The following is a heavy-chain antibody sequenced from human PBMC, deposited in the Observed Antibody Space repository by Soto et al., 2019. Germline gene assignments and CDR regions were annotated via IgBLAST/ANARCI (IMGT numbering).Heavy chain of an antibody. CDR1: GGTFSSYA. Sequence: QVQLVQSGAEVKKPGSSVKVSCKASGGTFSSYAISWVRQAPGQGLEWKGGIIPIFGTANYAQKFQGRVTITADESTSTAYMELSSLRSEDTAVYYCARVGDYYDSSGSPFDYWGQGTLVTVSS. CDR3: ARVGDYYDSSGSPFDY. V-gene: IGHV1-69*01. D-gene: IGHD3-22*01. J-gene: IGHJ4*02. CDR2: IIPIFGTA.